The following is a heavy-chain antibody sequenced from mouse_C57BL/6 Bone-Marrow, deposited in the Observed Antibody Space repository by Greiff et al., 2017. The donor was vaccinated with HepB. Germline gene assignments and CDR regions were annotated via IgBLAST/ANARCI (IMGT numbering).Heavy chain of an antibody. V-gene: IGHV1-64*01. CDR3: ARSGDGYYFYYAMDY. CDR1: GYTFTSYW. J-gene: IGHJ4*01. D-gene: IGHD2-3*01. Sequence: QVQLQQPGAELVKPGASVKLSCKASGYTFTSYWMHWVKQRPGQGLEWIGMIHPNSGSTNYNEKFKSKATLTVDKSSSTAYMHLSSLTSEDSAVYYCARSGDGYYFYYAMDYWGQGTSVTVSS. CDR2: IHPNSGST.